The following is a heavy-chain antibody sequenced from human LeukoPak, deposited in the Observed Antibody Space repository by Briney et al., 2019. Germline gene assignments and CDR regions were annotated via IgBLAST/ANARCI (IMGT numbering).Heavy chain of an antibody. Sequence: GGSLRLSCAASGFTFSSYAMSWVRQAPGKGLEWVSAISGSGGSTYYADSVKGRFTISRDNSKNTLYLQMNSLRGEDTAVYYCAKYRLVRGVITDYYFDYWGQGTLVTVSS. J-gene: IGHJ4*02. CDR2: ISGSGGST. CDR1: GFTFSSYA. V-gene: IGHV3-23*01. D-gene: IGHD3-10*01. CDR3: AKYRLVRGVITDYYFDY.